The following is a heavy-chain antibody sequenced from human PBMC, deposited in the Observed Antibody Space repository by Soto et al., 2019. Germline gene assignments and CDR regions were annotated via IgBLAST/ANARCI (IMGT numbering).Heavy chain of an antibody. J-gene: IGHJ3*02. CDR1: GFTFGNYA. V-gene: IGHV3-23*01. CDR3: AKKGLGSLATYCSTGDCHYAFDI. D-gene: IGHD2-15*01. CDR2: ISGGGDGT. Sequence: EVQLLESGGGLVQPGGSLRLSCAASGFTFGNYAMIWVRQARGKGLEWVSTISGGGDGTYYADSVRGRFTISRENSRNTVYLQMNSLRAEDTAVYYCAKKGLGSLATYCSTGDCHYAFDIWGQGTMVTVSS.